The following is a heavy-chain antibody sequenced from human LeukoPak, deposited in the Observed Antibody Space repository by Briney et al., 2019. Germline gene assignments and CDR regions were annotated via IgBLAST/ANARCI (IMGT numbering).Heavy chain of an antibody. V-gene: IGHV3-64D*06. CDR2: ISSNGRTT. J-gene: IGHJ4*02. CDR3: VKGQYVDIVPTMKGGYSD. Sequence: PGGSLRLSCAASGFTFSSYEMNWVRQAPGKGLEYVSAISSNGRTTYYADSVKGRFTISRDNSKNTLQLQMSSLRTEDTAVYYCVKGQYVDIVPTMKGGYSDWGQGTLVTVSS. D-gene: IGHD5-12*01. CDR1: GFTFSSYE.